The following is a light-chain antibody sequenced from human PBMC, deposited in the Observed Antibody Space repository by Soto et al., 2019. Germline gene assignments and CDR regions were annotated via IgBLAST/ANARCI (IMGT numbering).Light chain of an antibody. V-gene: IGKV1-17*01. CDR1: QGIGND. Sequence: DIQMTQSPSSLSASVGDRVTITCRASQGIGNDLDWYQQKPGKAPKRLIYGAFALQSGVPSRFSGRGSGTEFTLTISSLQPEDFATYYCLQHYNYPWTFGQGTKVDIK. CDR2: GAF. J-gene: IGKJ1*01. CDR3: LQHYNYPWT.